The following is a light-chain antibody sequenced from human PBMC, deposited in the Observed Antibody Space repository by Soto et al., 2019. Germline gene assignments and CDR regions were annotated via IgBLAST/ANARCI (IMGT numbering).Light chain of an antibody. J-gene: IGKJ1*01. Sequence: DIQMTQAPSSLSAFVGDSVTITCRASQSVISYVNWYQKKPGHAPKLLVYGAISLQGGVPSRFIGSVTGTDLNLTFSGLQPGDSATYFFQQTYRPPPTFGQGTKV. CDR2: GAI. CDR1: QSVISY. CDR3: QQTYRPPPT. V-gene: IGKV1-39*01.